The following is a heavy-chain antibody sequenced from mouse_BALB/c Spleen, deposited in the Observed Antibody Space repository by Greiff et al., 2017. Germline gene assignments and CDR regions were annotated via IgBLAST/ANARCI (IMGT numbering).Heavy chain of an antibody. V-gene: IGHV14-1*02. D-gene: IGHD2-1*01. CDR2: IDPENGNT. J-gene: IGHJ3*01. CDR3: AVYGKGFAY. CDR1: GFNIKDYY. Sequence: VQLKESGAELVRPGALVKLSCKASGFNIKDYYMHWVKQRPEQGLEWIGWIDPENGNTIYDPKFQGKASITADTSSNTAYLQLSSLTSEDTAVYYCAVYGKGFAYWGQGTLVTVSA.